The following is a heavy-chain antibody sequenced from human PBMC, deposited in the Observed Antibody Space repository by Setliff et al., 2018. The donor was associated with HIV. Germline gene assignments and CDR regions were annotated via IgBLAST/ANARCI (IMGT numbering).Heavy chain of an antibody. CDR2: IKHSGRN. D-gene: IGHD6-13*01. J-gene: IGHJ4*02. Sequence: SETLSLTCGVSGFYISRGYYWGWIRQPPGKGLEWIGNIKHSGRNYYNPSLMGRVTISVDTSKNQFSLNLSSVTAADTAVYYCAGGGTAAAGYFDNWGQGTQVTVSS. CDR1: GFYISRGYY. V-gene: IGHV4-38-2*01. CDR3: AGGGTAAAGYFDN.